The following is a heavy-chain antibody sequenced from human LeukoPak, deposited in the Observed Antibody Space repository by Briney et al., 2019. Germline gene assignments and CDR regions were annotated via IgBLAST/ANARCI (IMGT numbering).Heavy chain of an antibody. Sequence: GSLRLSCAASGFTFSDYSMNWVRQAPGKGLEWISYTGIDSGNTNYADSVKGRFTISGDKAKNSLYLQMNSLRVEDAAVYYCARDYKYAFDNWGQGTLVTVSS. J-gene: IGHJ4*02. CDR3: ARDYKYAFDN. D-gene: IGHD5-24*01. V-gene: IGHV3-48*01. CDR1: GFTFSDYS. CDR2: TGIDSGNT.